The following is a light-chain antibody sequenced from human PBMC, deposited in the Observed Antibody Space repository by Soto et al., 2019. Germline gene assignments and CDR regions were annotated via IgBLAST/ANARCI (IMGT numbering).Light chain of an antibody. J-gene: IGLJ1*01. CDR3: GAWDLSLSVYV. Sequence: QSVLTQPPSVSAAPGQKVTISCSGSSSNIGNNFVSWYQQLPGAAPKLLIYDNNNRPSGIPDRFSGSKSGTSATLGISGLQTGDEADYFCGAWDLSLSVYVFGTGTQLTVL. V-gene: IGLV1-51*01. CDR1: SSNIGNNF. CDR2: DNN.